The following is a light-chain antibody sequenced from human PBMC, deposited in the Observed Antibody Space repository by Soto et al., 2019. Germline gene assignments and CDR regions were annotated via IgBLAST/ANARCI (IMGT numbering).Light chain of an antibody. V-gene: IGKV3-20*01. CDR1: QSLSTNY. J-gene: IGKJ1*01. Sequence: EIVLTQSPGTLSLSPGERATLSCRASQSLSTNYLAWYQQKPGQAPRLLIYIASSRATGIPDRFSGSGSGTDFTLTISRLEPEDFAVYYCQQYDRSPWTFGQGTKGDIK. CDR2: IAS. CDR3: QQYDRSPWT.